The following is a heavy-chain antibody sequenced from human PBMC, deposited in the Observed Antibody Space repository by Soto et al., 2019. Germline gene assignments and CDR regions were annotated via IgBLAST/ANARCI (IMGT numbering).Heavy chain of an antibody. CDR3: AGGEVPFDH. CDR2: INHSGST. V-gene: IGHV4-34*01. CDR1: GGSFSGYY. Sequence: SETLSLTCAVYGGSFSGYYWSWIRQPPGKGLEWIGEINHSGSTSYNPSLKSRVTISVDTSKNQLSVKLISVTAADTAVYYCAGGEVPFDHWGRGTLVTVSS. J-gene: IGHJ4*02.